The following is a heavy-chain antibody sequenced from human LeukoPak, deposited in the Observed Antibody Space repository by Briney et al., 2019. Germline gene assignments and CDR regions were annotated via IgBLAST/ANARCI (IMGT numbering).Heavy chain of an antibody. V-gene: IGHV4-34*01. CDR1: GGSFCGYY. CDR3: ARGKINGYSSSWYGGFDY. D-gene: IGHD6-13*01. J-gene: IGHJ4*02. Sequence: SETLSLTCAVYGGSFCGYYWSWIRQPPGKGLEWIGEINHSGSTNYNPSLKSRVTISVDTSKNQFSLKLSSVTAADTAVYYCARGKINGYSSSWYGGFDYWGQGTLVTVSS. CDR2: INHSGST.